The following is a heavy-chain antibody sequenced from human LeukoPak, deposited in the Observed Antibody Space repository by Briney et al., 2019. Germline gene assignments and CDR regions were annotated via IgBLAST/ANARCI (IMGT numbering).Heavy chain of an antibody. CDR3: ARKLRGAPADY. Sequence: SDTLSPTCAVYGGSFNGYYWSWIRQPPGNGLEWMGEINHSGSTNYNLSLKSRVTISVDTSKNQFSLKLSSVTAADTGVYYCARKLRGAPADYWGQGTLVTVSS. D-gene: IGHD2-21*01. CDR1: GGSFNGYY. V-gene: IGHV4-34*01. J-gene: IGHJ4*02. CDR2: INHSGST.